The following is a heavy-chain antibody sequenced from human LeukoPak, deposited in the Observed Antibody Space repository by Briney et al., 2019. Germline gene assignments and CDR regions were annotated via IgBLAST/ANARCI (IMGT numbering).Heavy chain of an antibody. CDR2: IYYSGST. Sequence: PSETLSLTCTVSGGSISSYYWSWIRQPPGKGLEWIGYIYYSGSTNYNPSLKSRVTISVDTSKNQFSPKLSSVTAADTAVYYCARVQVNIVGAATLLDSWGQGTPVVVSS. D-gene: IGHD1-26*01. J-gene: IGHJ4*02. CDR3: ARVQVNIVGAATLLDS. V-gene: IGHV4-59*01. CDR1: GGSISSYY.